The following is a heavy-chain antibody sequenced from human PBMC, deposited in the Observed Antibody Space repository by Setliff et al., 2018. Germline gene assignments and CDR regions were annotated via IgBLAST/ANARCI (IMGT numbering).Heavy chain of an antibody. J-gene: IGHJ4*01. Sequence: ASVKVSCKASGYTFTSYGISWVRQAPGQGLEWMGRINPNSGGTNYAQKFQGRVTMTRDTSISTAYMELSRLRSDDTAVYYCVKDALNPSGGIVDWGHGALVTVSS. CDR3: VKDALNPSGGIVD. CDR2: INPNSGGT. CDR1: GYTFTSYG. D-gene: IGHD3-3*02. V-gene: IGHV1-2*06.